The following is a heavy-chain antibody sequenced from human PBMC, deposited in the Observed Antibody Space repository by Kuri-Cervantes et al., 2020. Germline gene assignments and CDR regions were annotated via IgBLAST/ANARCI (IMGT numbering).Heavy chain of an antibody. Sequence: LSLTCAASGFTFADYAMHWAGQAPGKGLGWVSGISWNRGTIGYADSVKGRFTISRDNAKNSLYLQMNSLRAEDTALYYCAKDMGYYHYYMDVWGKGTRSPSP. J-gene: IGHJ6*03. V-gene: IGHV3-9*01. CDR2: ISWNRGTI. CDR3: AKDMGYYHYYMDV. CDR1: GFTFADYA.